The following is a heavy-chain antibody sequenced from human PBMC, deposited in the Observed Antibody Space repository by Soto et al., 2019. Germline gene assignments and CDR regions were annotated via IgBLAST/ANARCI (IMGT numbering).Heavy chain of an antibody. CDR3: ARDTVGISSPGVD. CDR1: VWSIHGYH. J-gene: IGHJ4*01. CDR2: IYTSVTT. D-gene: IGHD4-17*01. Sequence: LSXTCTVSVWSIHGYHCTWISQPAGKGLEWIGRIYTSVTTSYSPSLKSRVTMSLDTSKNHFSLRLTSVTAADTAVYYCARDTVGISSPGVDWGRGTLVTVSS. V-gene: IGHV4-4*07.